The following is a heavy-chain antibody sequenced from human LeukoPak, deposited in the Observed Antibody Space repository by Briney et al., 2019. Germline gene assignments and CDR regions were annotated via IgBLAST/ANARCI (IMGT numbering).Heavy chain of an antibody. V-gene: IGHV4-61*02. CDR2: VYTSGNA. CDR3: AREGQYQLLSIPH. D-gene: IGHD2-2*01. CDR1: GGSISSGFYY. J-gene: IGHJ4*02. Sequence: PSETLSLTCTVSGGSISSGFYYWNWIRQPGGKGLEWIGRVYTSGNANYNPSLKSRLTILIDTSKNQFSLKLNSVTAADTAVYYCAREGQYQLLSIPHWGQGTLVTVSS.